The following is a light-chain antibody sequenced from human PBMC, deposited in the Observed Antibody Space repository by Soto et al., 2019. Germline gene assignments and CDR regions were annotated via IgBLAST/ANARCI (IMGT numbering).Light chain of an antibody. CDR1: QDISNY. J-gene: IGKJ4*01. Sequence: DIQMTQSPSSLSASVGNRVIITCRASQDISNYLAWYQQKPGKVPKLLIYGASTLQSGVPSRFSGSGSGTDVTLTISSLQPEDVATYYCQKHNSAPLFGGGTKVELK. CDR2: GAS. V-gene: IGKV1-27*01. CDR3: QKHNSAPL.